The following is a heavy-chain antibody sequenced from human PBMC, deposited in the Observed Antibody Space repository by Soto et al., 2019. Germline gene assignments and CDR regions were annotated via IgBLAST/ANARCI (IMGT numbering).Heavy chain of an antibody. CDR1: GYTFTSYA. CDR3: ARGPRIGWNYFWFDP. CDR2: INAGNGNT. Sequence: GASVKVSCKASGYTFTSYAMHWVRQAPGQRLEWMGWINAGNGNTKYSQKFQGRVTITRDTSASTAYMELSSLRSEDTAVYYCARGPRIGWNYFWFDPWGQGTLVTVSS. J-gene: IGHJ5*02. D-gene: IGHD1-7*01. V-gene: IGHV1-3*01.